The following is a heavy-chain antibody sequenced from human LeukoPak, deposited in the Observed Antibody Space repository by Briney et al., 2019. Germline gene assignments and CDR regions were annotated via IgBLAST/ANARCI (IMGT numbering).Heavy chain of an antibody. CDR1: GFSFSSYA. CDR2: IFGNGDTT. J-gene: IGHJ3*02. D-gene: IGHD4-23*01. Sequence: GGSLRLSCAASGFSFSSYAMNWVRQAPGKGLEWVSIIFGNGDTTYYADSVKGRFTISRDNAKNSLYLQMNSLRAEDTALYYCARSHGGNSIDAFNIWGQGTMVTVSS. CDR3: ARSHGGNSIDAFNI. V-gene: IGHV3-20*04.